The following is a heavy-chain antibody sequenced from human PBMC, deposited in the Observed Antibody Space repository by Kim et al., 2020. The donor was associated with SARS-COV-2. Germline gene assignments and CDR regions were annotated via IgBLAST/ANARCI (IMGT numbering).Heavy chain of an antibody. Sequence: GGSLRLSCAASGFTFSSYAMSWVRQAPGKGLEWVSAISGSGGSTYYADSVKGRFTISRDNSKNTLYLQMNSLRAEDTDVYYCATPAGSYYYDSNGYFVWGQGTLVTVSS. CDR2: ISGSGGST. CDR1: GFTFSSYA. D-gene: IGHD3-22*01. V-gene: IGHV3-23*01. J-gene: IGHJ4*02. CDR3: ATPAGSYYYDSNGYFV.